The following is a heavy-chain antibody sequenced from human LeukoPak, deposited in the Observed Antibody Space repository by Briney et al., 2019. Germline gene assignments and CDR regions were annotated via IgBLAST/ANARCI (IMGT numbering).Heavy chain of an antibody. J-gene: IGHJ5*02. CDR2: ISADGTAT. Sequence: PGGSLRLSCTASGFVFNTYWMHWIRHAPGKGLVWVAFISADGTATKYADSVKGRLTISRDNAKNTLYLQMNSLGVDDTAFYYCARDTGEMFDPWGQGTLVTVSS. D-gene: IGHD3-16*01. CDR1: GFVFNTYW. V-gene: IGHV3-74*03. CDR3: ARDTGEMFDP.